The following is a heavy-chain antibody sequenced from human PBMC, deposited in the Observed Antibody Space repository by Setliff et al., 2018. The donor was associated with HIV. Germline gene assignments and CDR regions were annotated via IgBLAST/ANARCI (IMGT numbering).Heavy chain of an antibody. CDR3: ARVGGTYSYDTDGFFSFYFEI. CDR1: AYTFTDYY. CDR2: FNPNNGGA. D-gene: IGHD3-22*01. Sequence: GASVKVSCKASAYTFTDYYIHWVRQAPGQGLEWMGWFNPNNGGANYARKSQGRVTMTRDTSISTAYMELSRLKSDDTAVYYCARVGGTYSYDTDGFFSFYFEIWGRGTLVTVSS. J-gene: IGHJ4*02. V-gene: IGHV1-2*02.